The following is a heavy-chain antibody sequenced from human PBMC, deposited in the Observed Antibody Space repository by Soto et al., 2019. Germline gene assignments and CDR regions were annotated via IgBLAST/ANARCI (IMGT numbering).Heavy chain of an antibody. Sequence: QVQLVESGGGLVKPGGSLRLSCAASGFTFSDYYMSWIRQAPGKGLEWVSSISSSGSTIYYADSVKGRFTISRDNAKNSLYRQMNSLRAEDTAVYYCARAGREVPTIDSYYYGLDVWGQGTTVTVSS. V-gene: IGHV3-11*01. D-gene: IGHD5-12*01. J-gene: IGHJ6*02. CDR3: ARAGREVPTIDSYYYGLDV. CDR2: ISSSGSTI. CDR1: GFTFSDYY.